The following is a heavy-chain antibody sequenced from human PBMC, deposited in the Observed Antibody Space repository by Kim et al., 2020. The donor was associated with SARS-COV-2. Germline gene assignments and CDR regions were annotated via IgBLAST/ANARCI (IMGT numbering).Heavy chain of an antibody. CDR3: ARSSSDTSYYYDSSGKTYWYFDL. CDR2: IIPIFGTA. CDR1: GGTFSSYA. J-gene: IGHJ2*01. Sequence: SVKVSCKASGGTFSSYAISWVRQAPGQGLEWMGGIIPIFGTANYAQKFQGRVTITADESTSTAYMELSSLRSEDMAVYYCARSSSDTSYYYDSSGKTYWYFDLWGRGTLVTVSS. V-gene: IGHV1-69*13. D-gene: IGHD3-22*01.